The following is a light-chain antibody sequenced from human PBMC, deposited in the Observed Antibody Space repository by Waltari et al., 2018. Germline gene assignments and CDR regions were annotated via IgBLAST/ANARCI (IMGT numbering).Light chain of an antibody. Sequence: EIVLTQSPGTLSLSPGERATLSCRASESIAKSLAWYQQKSGQAPRLIIYDASNRATAIPARFSGSGSGTDFTLTISSLEPEDFAVYYCQQRQNWYTCGQGTKLEIK. CDR3: QQRQNWYT. CDR2: DAS. CDR1: ESIAKS. J-gene: IGKJ2*01. V-gene: IGKV3-11*01.